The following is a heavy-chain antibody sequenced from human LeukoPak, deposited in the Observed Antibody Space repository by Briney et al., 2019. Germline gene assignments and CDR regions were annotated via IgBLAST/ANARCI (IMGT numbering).Heavy chain of an antibody. Sequence: ASVKVSCXASGYTFTSYYMHWVRLAPGQGLEWMGIINPSGGSTSYAQKFQGRVTMTRDTSTSTVYMELSSLRSEDTAVYYCARFLPDCSSTSCYPVYYYDSSGVDAFDIWGQGTMVTVSS. J-gene: IGHJ3*02. CDR1: GYTFTSYY. V-gene: IGHV1-46*01. CDR2: INPSGGST. CDR3: ARFLPDCSSTSCYPVYYYDSSGVDAFDI. D-gene: IGHD2-2*01.